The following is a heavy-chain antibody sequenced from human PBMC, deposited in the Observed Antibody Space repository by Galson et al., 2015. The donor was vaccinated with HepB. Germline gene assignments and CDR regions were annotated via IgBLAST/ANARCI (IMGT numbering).Heavy chain of an antibody. CDR3: ARSIAVAGKKWLNWFDP. D-gene: IGHD6-19*01. V-gene: IGHV4-4*02. CDR2: IYHSGST. CDR1: GGSISSSNW. Sequence: SETLSLTCAVSGGSISSSNWWSWVRQPPGKGLEWIGEIYHSGSTNYNPSLKSRVTISVDKSENQFSLKLSSVTAADTAVYYCARSIAVAGKKWLNWFDPWGQGTLVTVSS. J-gene: IGHJ5*02.